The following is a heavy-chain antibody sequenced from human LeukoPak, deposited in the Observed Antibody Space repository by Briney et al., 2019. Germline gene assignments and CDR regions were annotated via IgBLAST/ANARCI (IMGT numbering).Heavy chain of an antibody. CDR1: GFTFRNYW. J-gene: IGHJ4*02. CDR3: ARGGVPAAADY. CDR2: IDNDGTNS. Sequence: PVGFRRLSCAPAGFTFRNYWRDCFREAPGKGQVWVSRIDNDGTNSFYADSVKGRFTISRDNAKNTLFLQMNSLRAEDTAVYYCARGGVPAAADYWGQGTLVTVSS. D-gene: IGHD6-13*01. V-gene: IGHV3-74*01.